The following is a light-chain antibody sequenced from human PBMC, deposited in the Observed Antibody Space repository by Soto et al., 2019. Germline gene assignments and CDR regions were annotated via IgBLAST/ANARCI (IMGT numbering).Light chain of an antibody. Sequence: IVLTQSPGTLSLSPGESATLSCRASHNVTGRFLAWYHHKPGHSPRLLLYGASSRDTGIPERFSGGGSGTDLTLTISRLEPDEFAIYYCQQYAESSPTVGGGTKVEIK. CDR3: QQYAESSPT. V-gene: IGKV3-20*01. CDR2: GAS. J-gene: IGKJ4*01. CDR1: HNVTGRF.